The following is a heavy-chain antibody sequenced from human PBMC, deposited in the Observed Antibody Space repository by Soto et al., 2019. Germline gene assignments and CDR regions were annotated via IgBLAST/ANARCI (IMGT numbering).Heavy chain of an antibody. CDR3: AREDYGDSHDY. Sequence: QVQLVESGGGVVQPGRSLRLSCAASGFTFSHYGMHWFRQAPGKGLEWVAVIWYDGSNKYYEDSVKGRFTISRDNSKNTLYLQMNSLRAEDTAVYYCAREDYGDSHDYWGQGTLVTVSS. CDR1: GFTFSHYG. J-gene: IGHJ4*02. D-gene: IGHD4-17*01. V-gene: IGHV3-33*01. CDR2: IWYDGSNK.